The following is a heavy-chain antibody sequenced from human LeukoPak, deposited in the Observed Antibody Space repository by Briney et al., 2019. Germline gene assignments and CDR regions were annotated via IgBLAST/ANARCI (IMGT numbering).Heavy chain of an antibody. V-gene: IGHV3-9*01. J-gene: IGHJ4*02. CDR1: GFTFDDYA. CDR2: IGWNSGSI. CDR3: VRLGDNSGYVDF. D-gene: IGHD3-22*01. Sequence: ALRLSCAASGFTFDDYAIHWVRQAPGKGLEWVSGIGWNSGSIGYADSVRGRFTISRDNAKNSLYLQMNSLRTEDTAVYYCVRLGDNSGYVDFWGQGSLVTVSS.